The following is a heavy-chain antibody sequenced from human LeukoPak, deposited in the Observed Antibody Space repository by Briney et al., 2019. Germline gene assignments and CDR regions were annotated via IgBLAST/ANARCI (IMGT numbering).Heavy chain of an antibody. Sequence: GGSLRLSCAASGFTFRDYWMSWVRQAPGKGLERVANIKRDGSEKYYVDSVKGRFTISRDNAKNSLYLQMNSLRAEDTAVYYCARAGDFWSGYYTIFDYWGQGTLVTVSS. CDR1: GFTFRDYW. CDR2: IKRDGSEK. CDR3: ARAGDFWSGYYTIFDY. V-gene: IGHV3-7*01. J-gene: IGHJ4*02. D-gene: IGHD3-3*01.